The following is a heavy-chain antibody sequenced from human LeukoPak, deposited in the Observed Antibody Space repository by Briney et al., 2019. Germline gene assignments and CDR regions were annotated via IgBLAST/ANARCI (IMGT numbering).Heavy chain of an antibody. CDR3: ARRASGWFPFDY. Sequence: ASVKVSCKASGYTFTGYYMHWVRQAPGQGLEWMGWINPNSGDTNYAQKFQGRVTMTRDTSISTAYMELSRLRSDDTAVYYCARRASGWFPFDYWGQGTLVTVSS. CDR2: INPNSGDT. J-gene: IGHJ4*02. CDR1: GYTFTGYY. D-gene: IGHD6-19*01. V-gene: IGHV1-2*02.